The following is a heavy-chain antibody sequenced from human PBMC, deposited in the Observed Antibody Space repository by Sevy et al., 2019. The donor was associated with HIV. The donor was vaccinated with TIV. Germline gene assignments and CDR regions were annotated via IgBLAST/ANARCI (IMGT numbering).Heavy chain of an antibody. D-gene: IGHD3-10*01. CDR1: GFTFSSYA. CDR2: TSYDGNNK. CDR3: AKDHNLWSEGGFLHH. V-gene: IGHV3-30*18. Sequence: GGSLRLSCAASGFTFSSYAIHWVRRAPGKGLEWVAGTSYDGNNKDYADSVKGRFTVSRDNSKNTLYVQMNSLRAEDTAVYYCAKDHNLWSEGGFLHHWGQGTLVTVS. J-gene: IGHJ1*01.